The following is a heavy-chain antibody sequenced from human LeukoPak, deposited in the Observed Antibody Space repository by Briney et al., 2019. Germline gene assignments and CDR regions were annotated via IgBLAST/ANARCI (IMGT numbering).Heavy chain of an antibody. CDR3: ARDVDGEIIATTY. J-gene: IGHJ4*02. V-gene: IGHV1-2*02. Sequence: ASVKVSCKASGYTFTDYYMHWVRQAPGQGLEWMGWINPNSGGTNYAQKFQGRVTMTRDTSIRTAYMELSGLRSDDTAVYYCARDVDGEIIATTYWGQGTLVTVSS. CDR2: INPNSGGT. CDR1: GYTFTDYY. D-gene: IGHD1-26*01.